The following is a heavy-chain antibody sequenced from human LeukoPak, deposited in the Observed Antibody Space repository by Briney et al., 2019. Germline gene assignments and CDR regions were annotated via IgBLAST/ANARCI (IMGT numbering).Heavy chain of an antibody. J-gene: IGHJ5*02. D-gene: IGHD6-13*01. CDR1: GYYISSGYY. CDR3: ARAYSSSWYFNWFDP. V-gene: IGHV4-38-2*02. Sequence: PSETLSLTCTVSGYYISSGYYWGWIRQPPGKGLEWIRNIYPSGTTYYNPSLKTRVTISVDTSKNQFSLKLSSVTAADTAVYFCARAYSSSWYFNWFDPWGQGTLVTVSS. CDR2: IYPSGTT.